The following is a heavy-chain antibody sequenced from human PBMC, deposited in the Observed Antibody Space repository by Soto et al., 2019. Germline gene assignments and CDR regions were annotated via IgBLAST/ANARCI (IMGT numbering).Heavy chain of an antibody. V-gene: IGHV1-18*01. CDR2: ISAYNGNT. CDR3: ARDMRWNHPGRDFDY. Sequence: QVQLVQSGAEVKKPGASVKVSCKASGYTFTSYGISWVRQAPGQGLEWMGWISAYNGNTNYAQKLQGRVTMTTDTSTSTAYIELRSLRSDDTAVYYCARDMRWNHPGRDFDYWGQGTLVTVSS. CDR1: GYTFTSYG. J-gene: IGHJ4*02. D-gene: IGHD1-1*01.